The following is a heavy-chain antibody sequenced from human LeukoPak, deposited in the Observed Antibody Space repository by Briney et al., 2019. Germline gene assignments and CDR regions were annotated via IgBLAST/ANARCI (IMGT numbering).Heavy chain of an antibody. V-gene: IGHV3-21*01. CDR3: ARESRGNYFDY. D-gene: IGHD3-16*01. Sequence: GGSLRLSCAASGFTFSSYSMSWVRQAPGKGLEWVSSISSSSSYIYYADSVKGRFTISRDNAKNSLYLQMNSLRAEDTAVYYCARESRGNYFDYWGQGTLVTVSS. CDR1: GFTFSSYS. CDR2: ISSSSSYI. J-gene: IGHJ4*02.